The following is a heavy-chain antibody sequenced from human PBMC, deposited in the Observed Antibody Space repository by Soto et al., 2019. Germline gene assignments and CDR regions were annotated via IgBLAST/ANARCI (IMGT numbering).Heavy chain of an antibody. V-gene: IGHV1-46*01. Sequence: QVQLVQSGAEVKKPGASVKVSCKASGYTFINYYMHWVRQAPGQGLEWMGIINPNGGSTTYAQKFQGRVNLARDTSTNAVNMELSSLRSEDTAVYYCAREKWLVRRNDPFDIWAQGTMVTVSS. J-gene: IGHJ3*02. CDR3: AREKWLVRRNDPFDI. CDR1: GYTFINYY. CDR2: INPNGGST. D-gene: IGHD6-19*01.